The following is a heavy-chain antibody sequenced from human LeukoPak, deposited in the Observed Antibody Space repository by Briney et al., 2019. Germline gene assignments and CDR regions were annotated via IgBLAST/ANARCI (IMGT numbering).Heavy chain of an antibody. CDR3: ARDPGICSGSNCYFHLAFDS. J-gene: IGHJ4*02. V-gene: IGHV3-30*03. D-gene: IGHD2-2*01. CDR1: GFTFSSYG. CDR2: ISYDGSNK. Sequence: PGGSLRLSCAASGFTFSSYGMHWVRQAPGKGLEWVAVISYDGSNKYYADSVKGRFTISRDNSKNTLFLQMNSLRAEDTAMYYCARDPGICSGSNCYFHLAFDSWGQGTLVTVSS.